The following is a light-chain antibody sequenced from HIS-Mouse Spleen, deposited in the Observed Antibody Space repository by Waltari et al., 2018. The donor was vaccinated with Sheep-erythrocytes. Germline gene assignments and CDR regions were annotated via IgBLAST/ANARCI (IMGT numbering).Light chain of an antibody. J-gene: IGLJ2*01. CDR2: QDT. V-gene: IGLV3-1*01. CDR1: KLGDKY. Sequence: SSELTQPPSVSVSPGQTASITCSGDKLGDKYACWYQQKPGQSPVLVIYQDTKRPSGIPARFSGSNSGNTATLTISGTQAMDEADYSCQAWDSSIVVFGGGTKLTVL. CDR3: QAWDSSIVV.